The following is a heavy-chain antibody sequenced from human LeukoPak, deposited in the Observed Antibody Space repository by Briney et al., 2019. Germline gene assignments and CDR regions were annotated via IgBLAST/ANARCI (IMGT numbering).Heavy chain of an antibody. CDR1: GYSISSGYY. CDR3: AKTSYYYGSGSYFHFDY. J-gene: IGHJ4*02. V-gene: IGHV4-38-2*01. CDR2: IYHSGST. Sequence: SETLSLTCAVSGYSISSGYYWGWIQQPPGKGLEWIGSIYHSGSTYYNPSLKSRVTISVDTSKNQFSLKLSSVTAADTAVYYCAKTSYYYGSGSYFHFDYWGQGTLVTVSS. D-gene: IGHD3-10*01.